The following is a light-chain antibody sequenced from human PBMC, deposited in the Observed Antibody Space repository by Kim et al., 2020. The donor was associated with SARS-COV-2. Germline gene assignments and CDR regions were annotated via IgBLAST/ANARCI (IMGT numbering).Light chain of an antibody. V-gene: IGKV3-20*01. CDR1: HSVGVTY. J-gene: IGKJ5*01. CDR3: QQQARAPDT. Sequence: EMVLTQSPGTLSLSPGESATLPGRASHSVGVTYLAGYQQKPGQAPSVFIYGVSRRTTGIPDRCSGSGSETEFTLTISRLEPEDFAMYYCQQQARAPDTFGQRARRESK. CDR2: GVS.